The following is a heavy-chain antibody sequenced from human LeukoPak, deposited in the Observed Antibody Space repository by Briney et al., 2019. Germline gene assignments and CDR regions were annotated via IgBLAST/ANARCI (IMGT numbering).Heavy chain of an antibody. CDR2: ISGSGGST. V-gene: IGHV3-23*01. J-gene: IGHJ4*02. CDR3: ARNLNSGSFYYFDY. D-gene: IGHD1-26*01. CDR1: GFTFSSYA. Sequence: GGSLRLSRAASGFTFSSYAMSWVRQAPGKGLEWVSAISGSGGSTYYADTVKGRFTISRDNSKNTLYLQMNSLRAEDTAVYYCARNLNSGSFYYFDYWGQGTLVTVSS.